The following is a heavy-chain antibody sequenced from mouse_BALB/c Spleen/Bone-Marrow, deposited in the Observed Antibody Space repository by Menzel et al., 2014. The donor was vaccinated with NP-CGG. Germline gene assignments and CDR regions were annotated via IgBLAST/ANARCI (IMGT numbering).Heavy chain of an antibody. D-gene: IGHD2-14*01. CDR3: VRDGDYRYAWFSY. CDR1: GFTFRDYY. J-gene: IGHJ3*01. CDR2: ISDGGTHT. V-gene: IGHV5-4*02. Sequence: EVKLMESGGGLVKPGGSLKLSCAASGFTFRDYYMYWVRQTPEKRLEWVATISDGGTHTYYSDSVKGRFTISRDKAKNNLYLQMTNLMSEDTAMYRCVRDGDYRYAWFSYWGQGTLVTVSA.